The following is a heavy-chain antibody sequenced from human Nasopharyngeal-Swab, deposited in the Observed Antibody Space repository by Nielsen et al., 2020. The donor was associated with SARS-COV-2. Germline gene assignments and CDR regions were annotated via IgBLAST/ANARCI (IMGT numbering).Heavy chain of an antibody. Sequence: GESLKISCAASGFIFGTFWMCLIRPVPGKGLEWVCAIKEDESEIPYVDSVKGRFAISRDNAKNSLSLQMNSLRAEDTAVYFCARAGASSSGRYYMDVWGKGTSVTVSS. J-gene: IGHJ6*03. CDR3: ARAGASSSGRYYMDV. CDR2: IKEDESEI. V-gene: IGHV3-7*01. D-gene: IGHD3-10*01. CDR1: GFIFGTFW.